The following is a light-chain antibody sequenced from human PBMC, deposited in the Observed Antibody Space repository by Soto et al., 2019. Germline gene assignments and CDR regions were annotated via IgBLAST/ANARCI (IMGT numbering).Light chain of an antibody. CDR1: QDISTY. Sequence: DIQMTQSPSSLSASVGDRVTITCQASQDISTYLNWYQQKPGKVPKLLIFDASNVETGVPSRFSGSGSGTNFTFTISSLQPEDIGTYYCQQYEDLPLTFGGGTRVEIK. V-gene: IGKV1-33*01. CDR2: DAS. J-gene: IGKJ4*01. CDR3: QQYEDLPLT.